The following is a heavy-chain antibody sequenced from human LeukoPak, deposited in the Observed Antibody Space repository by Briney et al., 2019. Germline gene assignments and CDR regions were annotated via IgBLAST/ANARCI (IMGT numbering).Heavy chain of an antibody. V-gene: IGHV3-73*01. J-gene: IGHJ4*02. CDR3: TSRIDSLDY. Sequence: GGSLRLSCAASGFTFSGSAMHWVRQASGKGLEWVGRIRSKANSYATAYAASVKGRFTISRDDSKNTAHLQMNSPKTEDTAVYYCTSRIDSLDYWGQGTLVTVSS. CDR2: IRSKANSYAT. D-gene: IGHD3-9*01. CDR1: GFTFSGSA.